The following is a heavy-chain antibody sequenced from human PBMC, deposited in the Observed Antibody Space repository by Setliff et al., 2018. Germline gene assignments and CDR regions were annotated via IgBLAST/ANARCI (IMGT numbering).Heavy chain of an antibody. V-gene: IGHV5-51*01. CDR2: IYPGDSDT. J-gene: IGHJ5*02. CDR1: GYSFTSYW. D-gene: IGHD2-2*01. Sequence: PGESLKISCKGSGYSFTSYWIAWVRQMPGKGLEWMGIIYPGDSDTRYSPSFQGQVTISADRSTRTAYLQWSSLKASDTAFYYCARGPAYCSSTSCYLQWFDPWGQGTLVTVSS. CDR3: ARGPAYCSSTSCYLQWFDP.